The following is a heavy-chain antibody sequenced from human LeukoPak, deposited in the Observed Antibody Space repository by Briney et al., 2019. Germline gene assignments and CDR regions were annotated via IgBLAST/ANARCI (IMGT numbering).Heavy chain of an antibody. CDR2: ISSSGSTI. CDR1: GFTFSSYE. V-gene: IGHV3-48*03. Sequence: GGSLRLSCAASGFTFSSYEMNWVRQAPGKGLEWVSYISSSGSTIYYADSVKGRFTISRDNAKNSLYLQMNSLRAEDTAVYYCAREPGGWGSNYLYYFDYWGQGTLVTVSS. J-gene: IGHJ4*02. D-gene: IGHD3-16*01. CDR3: AREPGGWGSNYLYYFDY.